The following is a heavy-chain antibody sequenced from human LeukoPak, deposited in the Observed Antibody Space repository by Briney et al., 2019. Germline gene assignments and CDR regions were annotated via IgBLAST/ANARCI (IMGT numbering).Heavy chain of an antibody. CDR2: ISGSGGST. CDR3: ANGGFVGMVRFLEWLLNGGAFDI. CDR1: GFTLSSYA. D-gene: IGHD3-3*01. Sequence: GGSLRLSCAASGFTLSSYAMSWVRQAPGKGLEWVSAISGSGGSTYYANSVKGRFTISRDNSKNTLYLQMNSLRAEDTAVYYCANGGFVGMVRFLEWLLNGGAFDIWGQGTMVTVSS. V-gene: IGHV3-23*01. J-gene: IGHJ3*02.